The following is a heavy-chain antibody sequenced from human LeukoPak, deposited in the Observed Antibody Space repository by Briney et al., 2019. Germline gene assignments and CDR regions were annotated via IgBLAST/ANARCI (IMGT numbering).Heavy chain of an antibody. V-gene: IGHV1-2*02. CDR1: GYTFTGYY. D-gene: IGHD2-2*01. CDR2: INPNSGGT. J-gene: IGHJ4*02. Sequence: VSVKVSCKASGYTFTGYYMHWVRQAPGQGLEWMGWINPNSGGTNYAQKFQGRVTMTRDTSISTAYMELSRLRSDDTAVYYCARDGPCGSTSCYALDYWGQGTLVTVSS. CDR3: ARDGPCGSTSCYALDY.